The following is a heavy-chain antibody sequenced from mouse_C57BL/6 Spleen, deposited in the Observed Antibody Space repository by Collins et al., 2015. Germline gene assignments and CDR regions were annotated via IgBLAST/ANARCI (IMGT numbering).Heavy chain of an antibody. CDR2: IDPSDSET. V-gene: IGHV1-69*02. D-gene: IGHD1-3*01. J-gene: IGHJ1*01. CDR1: GYTFTSYW. CDR3: AREWDV. Sequence: QVQLQQPGAELVKPGAPVKLSCKASGYTFTSYWMNWVKQRPGRGLEWIGRIDPSDSETHYNQKFKDKATLTVDKSSSTAYIQLSSLTSEDSAVYYCAREWDVWGAGTTVTVSS.